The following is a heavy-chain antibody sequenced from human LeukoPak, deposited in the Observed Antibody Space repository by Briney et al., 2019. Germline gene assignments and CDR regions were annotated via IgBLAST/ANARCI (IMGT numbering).Heavy chain of an antibody. CDR2: INPNSGGT. CDR1: GCTFTGYY. Sequence: ASVKVSCKASGCTFTGYYMHWVRQAPGQGLEWMGWINPNSGGTNYAQKFQGRVTMTRDTSISTAYMELSRLRSDDTAVYYCARDGVRFLEWLPTYYYYYMDVWGKGTTVTVSS. D-gene: IGHD3-3*01. V-gene: IGHV1-2*02. CDR3: ARDGVRFLEWLPTYYYYYMDV. J-gene: IGHJ6*03.